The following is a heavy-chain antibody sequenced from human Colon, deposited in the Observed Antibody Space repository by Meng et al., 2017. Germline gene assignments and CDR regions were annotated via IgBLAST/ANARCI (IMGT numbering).Heavy chain of an antibody. D-gene: IGHD1-26*01. CDR3: TRCPWDAFFYY. Sequence: GESLKISCRTSGFTFGDYAMTWFRQAPGKGLEWIGLIRSKANGGTTEYAPSVQGRFSISRDDSRGIAYLQMNSLKIEDSAVYSCTRCPWDAFFYYWGQGTLVTVSS. CDR1: GFTFGDYA. J-gene: IGHJ4*02. CDR2: IRSKANGGTT. V-gene: IGHV3-49*03.